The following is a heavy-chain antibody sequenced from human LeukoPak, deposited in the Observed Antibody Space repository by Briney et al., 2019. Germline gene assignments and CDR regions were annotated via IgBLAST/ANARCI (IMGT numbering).Heavy chain of an antibody. CDR1: GGSINSYY. V-gene: IGHV4-4*07. CDR2: IYTTGTT. D-gene: IGHD3-10*01. Sequence: PSETLSLTCTVSGGSINSYYWGWVRQPAGKGLEWIGRIYTTGTTNYSPSLKSRLTMSLDTPKNQFSLKLRSATAADAAVYCCGRQGYTASYYFVDYWSQGTLVTVSS. J-gene: IGHJ4*02. CDR3: GRQGYTASYYFVDY.